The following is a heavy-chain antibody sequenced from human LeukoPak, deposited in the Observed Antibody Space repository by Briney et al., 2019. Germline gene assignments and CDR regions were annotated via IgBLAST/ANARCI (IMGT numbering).Heavy chain of an antibody. CDR1: GFTFSSYG. CDR2: ISYDGSNK. V-gene: IGHV3-30*03. J-gene: IGHJ4*02. CDR3: ERATFPIDYFDY. Sequence: GGSLRLSCAASGFTFSSYGMHWLRQAPGKGLEWVAVISYDGSNKYYADSVKGRFTISRHNSKNTLYLQMNSLRAEDTAVYYCERATFPIDYFDYWGQGTLVTVSS. D-gene: IGHD2-21*01.